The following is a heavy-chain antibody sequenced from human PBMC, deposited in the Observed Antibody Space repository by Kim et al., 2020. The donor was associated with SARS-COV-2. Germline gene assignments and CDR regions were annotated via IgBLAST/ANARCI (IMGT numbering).Heavy chain of an antibody. CDR2: INHSGST. D-gene: IGHD3-10*01. V-gene: IGHV4-34*01. CDR3: ARGVGFGGLGWFDP. J-gene: IGHJ5*02. Sequence: SETLSLTCAVYGGSFSGYYWSWIRQPPGKGLEWIGEINHSGSTNYNPSLKSRVTISVDTSKNQFSLKLSSVTAADTAVYYCARGVGFGGLGWFDPWGQGTLVTVSS. CDR1: GGSFSGYY.